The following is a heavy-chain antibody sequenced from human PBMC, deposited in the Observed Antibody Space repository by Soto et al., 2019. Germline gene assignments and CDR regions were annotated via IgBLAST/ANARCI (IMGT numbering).Heavy chain of an antibody. D-gene: IGHD3-10*01. CDR3: ARVRGSGSYAAYYFDS. CDR2: IHYSGST. CDR1: GGSISNGGYY. Sequence: PAEALSVTCTVYGGSISNGGYYWNWVRQHPGKGLEWIGYIHYSGSTWYNPSLESRVTISVDTSKDQFSLKLRSVTAADTAVYYCARVRGSGSYAAYYFDSWGQGTLVTGSS. J-gene: IGHJ4*01. V-gene: IGHV4-31*03.